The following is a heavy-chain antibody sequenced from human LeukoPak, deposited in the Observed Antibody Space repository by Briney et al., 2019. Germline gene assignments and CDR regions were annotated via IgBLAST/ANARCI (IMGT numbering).Heavy chain of an antibody. CDR1: EFTVSSDY. J-gene: IGHJ2*01. Sequence: GGSLRLSCAAFEFTVSSDYMSWVRQAPGKGLEWVSLIDTGVTTYFADSVKGRFTISRDSSNNMLYLQMNSLRAEDTAVYYCARGRYFDLWGRGTLVTVSS. CDR3: ARGRYFDL. V-gene: IGHV3-53*01. CDR2: IDTGVTT.